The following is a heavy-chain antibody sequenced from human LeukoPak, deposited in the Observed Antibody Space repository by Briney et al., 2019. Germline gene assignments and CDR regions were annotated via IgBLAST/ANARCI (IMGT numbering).Heavy chain of an antibody. Sequence: GGSLRLSCAASGFTFSSYEMNWVRQAPGKGLEWVSYISSSGSTIYYADSVKGRFTISRDNAKNSLYLQMNSLRAEDTAVYYCARDPSQTTHGYFDLWGRGTLVTVSS. J-gene: IGHJ2*01. V-gene: IGHV3-48*03. CDR2: ISSSGSTI. D-gene: IGHD4-11*01. CDR1: GFTFSSYE. CDR3: ARDPSQTTHGYFDL.